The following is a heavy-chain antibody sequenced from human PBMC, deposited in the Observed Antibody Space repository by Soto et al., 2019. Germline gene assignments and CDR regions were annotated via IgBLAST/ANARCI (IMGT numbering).Heavy chain of an antibody. V-gene: IGHV1-69*13. CDR3: ARDRRSYYDFWSGYSRGRYYGMDV. CDR2: IIPIFGTA. CDR1: GGTFSSYA. Sequence: SVKVSCKASGGTFSSYAISWVRQAPGQGLEWMGGIIPIFGTANYAQKFQGRVTITADESTSTAYMELSSLRSEDTAVYYCARDRRSYYDFWSGYSRGRYYGMDVWGQGTTVTVSS. D-gene: IGHD3-3*01. J-gene: IGHJ6*02.